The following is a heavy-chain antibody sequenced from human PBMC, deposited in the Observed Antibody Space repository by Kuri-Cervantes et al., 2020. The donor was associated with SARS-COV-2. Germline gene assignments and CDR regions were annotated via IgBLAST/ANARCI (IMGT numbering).Heavy chain of an antibody. CDR3: ANQIVGAITGVDY. CDR2: IYSGGST. CDR1: GFTVSSKY. Sequence: GESLKIFCAASGFTVSSKYMGWVRQAPGKRLEWVSVIYSGGSTYYADSVKGRFTIFRDNSKNTLYLQMNSLRAEGTAVYYCANQIVGAITGVDYWGQGTLVTVSS. V-gene: IGHV3-53*01. D-gene: IGHD1-26*01. J-gene: IGHJ4*02.